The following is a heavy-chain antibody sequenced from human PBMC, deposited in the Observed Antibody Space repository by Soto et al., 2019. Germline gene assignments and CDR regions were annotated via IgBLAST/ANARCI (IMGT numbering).Heavy chain of an antibody. CDR2: MLYSGLT. D-gene: IGHD2-15*01. V-gene: IGHV4-30-2*03. CDR3: APLSVSLSGPYGIHV. CDR1: GGSIDSGAFS. J-gene: IGHJ6*02. Sequence: SETLSLTCAVSGGSIDSGAFSLSWIRQPPGKGLEWIGSMLYSGLTYYNPSLKSRVTLSVDTSKNQFSVRLNSVTASDTAVYYCAPLSVSLSGPYGIHVWGQGTTVTVSS.